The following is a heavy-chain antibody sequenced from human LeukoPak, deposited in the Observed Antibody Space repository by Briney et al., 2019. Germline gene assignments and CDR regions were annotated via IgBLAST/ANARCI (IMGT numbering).Heavy chain of an antibody. Sequence: ASVKVSCKASGYTFTSYGISWVRQAPGQGLEWMGWISAYNGNTNYAQKLQGRVTMTTDTSTSTAYMELRSLRSDDTAVYYCARVYKPPYPENYYGSGRRDYYYYYYMDVWGKGTTVTVSS. CDR2: ISAYNGNT. CDR3: ARVYKPPYPENYYGSGRRDYYYYYYMDV. J-gene: IGHJ6*03. CDR1: GYTFTSYG. D-gene: IGHD3-10*01. V-gene: IGHV1-18*01.